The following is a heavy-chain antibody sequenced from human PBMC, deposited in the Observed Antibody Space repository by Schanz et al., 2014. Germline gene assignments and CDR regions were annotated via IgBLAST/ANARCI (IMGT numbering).Heavy chain of an antibody. CDR2: IIPVLNIA. CDR1: GGTFSSYT. V-gene: IGHV1-69*02. J-gene: IGHJ3*02. CDR3: ARGTMPGTFDI. Sequence: QLQLVQSGAEVKKPGSSVKVSCKLSGGTFSSYTISWMRQAPGQGLEWMGKIIPVLNIATYAQRFQGRVSITADTSTGTAYMELSSLRYEDTALYYCARGTMPGTFDIWGQGTMVTVSS. D-gene: IGHD2-2*01.